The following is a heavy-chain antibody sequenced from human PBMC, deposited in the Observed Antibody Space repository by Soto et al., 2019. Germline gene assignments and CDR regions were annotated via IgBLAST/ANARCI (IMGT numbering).Heavy chain of an antibody. CDR2: INHSGST. Sequence: PSETLSLTCAVYGGSFSGYYWSWIRQPPGKGLEWIGEINHSGSTNYNPSLKSRVTISVDTSKNQFSLKLSSVTAADTAVYYCARARPYTLTVEYQLPSPNTKTYYYGMDVWGQGTKVTVSS. V-gene: IGHV4-34*01. CDR3: ARARPYTLTVEYQLPSPNTKTYYYGMDV. CDR1: GGSFSGYY. D-gene: IGHD2-2*01. J-gene: IGHJ6*02.